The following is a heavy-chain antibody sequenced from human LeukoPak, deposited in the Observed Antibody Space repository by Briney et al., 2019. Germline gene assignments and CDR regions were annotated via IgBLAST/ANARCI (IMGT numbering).Heavy chain of an antibody. J-gene: IGHJ4*02. CDR2: IYYSGST. Sequence: SETLSLTCTVSGGSISSSSYYWGWIRQPPGKGLEWIGSIYYSGSTYYNPSLKSRVTISVDTSKNQFSLKLSPVTAADTAVYYCARARRGSTPPTDYWGQGTLVTVSS. V-gene: IGHV4-39*07. CDR3: ARARRGSTPPTDY. CDR1: GGSISSSSYY. D-gene: IGHD3-10*01.